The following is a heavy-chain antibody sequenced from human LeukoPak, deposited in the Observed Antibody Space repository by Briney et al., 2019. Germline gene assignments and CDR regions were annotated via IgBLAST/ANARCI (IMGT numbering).Heavy chain of an antibody. D-gene: IGHD2-2*02. CDR2: ISSGSSTK. Sequence: GGSLRLSCAASGFTFSDYSMNWVRQATGKGLEWISYISSGSSTKYYADSVKGRFTISRDNAKNSLYLQMNSLRDEDTAVYFCAREYRVDLWGRGTLVTVSS. V-gene: IGHV3-48*02. CDR1: GFTFSDYS. CDR3: AREYRVDL. J-gene: IGHJ5*02.